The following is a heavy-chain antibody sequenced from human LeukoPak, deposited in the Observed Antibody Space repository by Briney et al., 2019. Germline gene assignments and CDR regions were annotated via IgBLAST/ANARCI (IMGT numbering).Heavy chain of an antibody. D-gene: IGHD3-22*01. CDR1: GFTVSSNY. V-gene: IGHV3-66*01. CDR2: IYSGGST. Sequence: AGGSLRLSCAVSGFTVSSNYMSWVRQAPGKGLEWVSVIYSGGSTYYADSVKGRFTISRENSKNTLYLQMNSLRAEDTAVYYCYSMIVVEIRVINDYWGQGTLVTVSS. J-gene: IGHJ4*02. CDR3: YSMIVVEIRVINDY.